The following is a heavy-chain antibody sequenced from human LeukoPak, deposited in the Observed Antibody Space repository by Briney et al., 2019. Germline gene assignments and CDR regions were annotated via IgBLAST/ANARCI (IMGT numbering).Heavy chain of an antibody. V-gene: IGHV5-51*01. CDR3: ARRIYCSSTTCLGAFDI. CDR2: IYPGYSET. Sequence: GESLKISCKGSGYSFTTYWIGWVRQMPGKGLEWMGIIYPGYSETRYSPYFQGQVTISADKSISTAYLQWSSLKASDTAMYYCARRIYCSSTTCLGAFDIWGQGTMVTVSS. D-gene: IGHD2-2*01. J-gene: IGHJ3*02. CDR1: GYSFTTYW.